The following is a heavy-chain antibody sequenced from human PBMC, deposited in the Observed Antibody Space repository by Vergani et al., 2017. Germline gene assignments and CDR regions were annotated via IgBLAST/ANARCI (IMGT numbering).Heavy chain of an antibody. V-gene: IGHV4-4*03. Sequence: QVQLQESCPGLVKPPGTLSLTCAVSGDSFRSNKWWTWVRQSPGKTLEWIWEISHSGSTNYNPSLKGRVTLSLDTSKNQFSLRLSSVTAADTAVYYCARDPKSYCSGGSCFSVWGAFDIWGRGTTVTVSS. CDR2: ISHSGST. CDR3: ARDPKSYCSGGSCFSVWGAFDI. CDR1: GDSFRSNKW. J-gene: IGHJ3*02. D-gene: IGHD2-15*01.